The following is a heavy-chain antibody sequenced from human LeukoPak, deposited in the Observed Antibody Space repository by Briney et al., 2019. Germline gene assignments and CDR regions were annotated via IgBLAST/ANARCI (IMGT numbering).Heavy chain of an antibody. V-gene: IGHV3-21*01. J-gene: IGHJ3*02. CDR2: ISSSSSYI. D-gene: IGHD3-16*01. CDR1: GFTFSSYS. Sequence: KPGGSLRLSCAASGFTFSSYSMNWVRQAPGKGLEWVSSISSSSSYIYYADSVKGRFTISRDNAKNSLYLQMNSLRAEDTAVYYCASPGGRSRVSDAFDIWGQGTMVTVSS. CDR3: ASPGGRSRVSDAFDI.